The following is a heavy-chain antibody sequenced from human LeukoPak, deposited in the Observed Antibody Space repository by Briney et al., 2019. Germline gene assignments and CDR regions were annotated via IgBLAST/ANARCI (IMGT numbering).Heavy chain of an antibody. CDR3: ARDKRYHSSSGYYYYYYYMDV. D-gene: IGHD6-6*01. J-gene: IGHJ6*03. CDR2: ISYDGSNK. V-gene: IGHV3-30*03. CDR1: GFTFDDYG. Sequence: GGSLRLSCAASGFTFDDYGMSWVRQAPGKGLEWVAVISYDGSNKYYADSVKGRFTISRDNSKNTLYLQMNSLRAEDTAVYYCARDKRYHSSSGYYYYYYYMDVWGKGTTVTVSS.